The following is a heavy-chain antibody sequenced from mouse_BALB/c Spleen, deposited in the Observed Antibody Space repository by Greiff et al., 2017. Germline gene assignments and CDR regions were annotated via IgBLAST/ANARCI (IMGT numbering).Heavy chain of an antibody. D-gene: IGHD3-1*01. J-gene: IGHJ4*01. CDR1: GYTFTSYW. Sequence: QVQLKQSGAELARPGASVKLSCKASGYTFTSYWMQWVKQRPGQGLEWIGAIYPGDGDTRYTQKFKGKATLTADKSSSTAYMQLSSLASEDSAVYYCAREGATDYAMDYWGQGTSVTVSS. V-gene: IGHV1-87*01. CDR3: AREGATDYAMDY. CDR2: IYPGDGDT.